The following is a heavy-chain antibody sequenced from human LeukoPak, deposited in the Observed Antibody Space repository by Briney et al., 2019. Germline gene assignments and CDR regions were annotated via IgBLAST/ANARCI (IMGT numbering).Heavy chain of an antibody. CDR3: ARHFSHDFWSGYPLYYFDY. J-gene: IGHJ4*02. V-gene: IGHV4-59*08. CDR2: IYYSGST. Sequence: SETLSLTCTVSGGSISNYYWSWIRQPPGKGLEWIGYIYYSGSTNYNPSLKSRVTISVGTSKNQFSLKLNSVTAADTAVYYCARHFSHDFWSGYPLYYFDYWGQGTLVTVSS. CDR1: GGSISNYY. D-gene: IGHD3-3*01.